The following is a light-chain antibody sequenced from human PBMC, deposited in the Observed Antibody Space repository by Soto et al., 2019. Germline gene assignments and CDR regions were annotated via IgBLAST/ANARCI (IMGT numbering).Light chain of an antibody. CDR3: ISYTTSCFYV. CDR2: EVR. Sequence: QSALTQPASVSGSPGQSITNSRTGTSSDVGNYEYVSWYQQHPGKAPKLMIYEVRNRPSGVSNRFSASKSADTASLTISGLQVEDEADYYCISYTTSCFYVFGPGTKVTVL. V-gene: IGLV2-14*01. J-gene: IGLJ1*01. CDR1: SSDVGNYEY.